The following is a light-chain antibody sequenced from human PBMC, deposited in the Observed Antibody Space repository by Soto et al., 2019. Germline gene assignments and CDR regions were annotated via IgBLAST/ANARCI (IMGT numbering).Light chain of an antibody. CDR2: DVS. V-gene: IGLV2-14*01. CDR3: SSYTSSSTV. CDR1: SSDVGGYNY. J-gene: IGLJ2*01. Sequence: QSVLTQPASVSGSPGQSITISCTGTSSDVGGYNYVSWYQQHPGKAPKLMIYDVSNRPSGVSNRFSGSKSGNTASLTISGXXXXXXXXXYCSSYTSSSTVFGGGTKLTV.